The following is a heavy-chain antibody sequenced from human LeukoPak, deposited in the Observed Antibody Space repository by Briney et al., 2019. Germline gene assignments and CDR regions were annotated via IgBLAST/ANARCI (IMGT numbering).Heavy chain of an antibody. J-gene: IGHJ5*02. V-gene: IGHV3-7*03. CDR1: GFTFSNYW. CDR2: IKQDGSEI. Sequence: GGSLRLSCAASGFTFSNYWMSWVRQAPGKGLECVANIKQDGSEIYYVDSVKGRFTISRDNPENSLYLQMNSLRAEDTAVYYCARDEGWFDPWGQGTLVTVSS. CDR3: ARDEGWFDP.